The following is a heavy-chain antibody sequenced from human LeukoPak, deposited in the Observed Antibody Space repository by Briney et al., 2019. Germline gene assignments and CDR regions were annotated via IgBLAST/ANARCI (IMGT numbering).Heavy chain of an antibody. D-gene: IGHD2-2*01. CDR2: IKSKNDGGTT. Sequence: GGSLRLSCAASGFTLSNAWMSWVRQAPGKGLEWVGRIKSKNDGGTTDYAPPFKVSFTISTDDSNNTLYLQINSLKTEDTAVYYCTTDRFQPVVVPAAIYGTDAFDIWGQGTMVTVSS. J-gene: IGHJ3*02. CDR3: TTDRFQPVVVPAAIYGTDAFDI. V-gene: IGHV3-15*01. CDR1: GFTLSNAW.